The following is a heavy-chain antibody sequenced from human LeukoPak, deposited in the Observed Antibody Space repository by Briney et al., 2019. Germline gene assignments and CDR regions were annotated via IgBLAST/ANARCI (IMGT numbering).Heavy chain of an antibody. CDR1: GGSISSGDYY. D-gene: IGHD3-10*01. CDR2: IYYSGST. CDR3: ARDRLTMVRGVKNWFDP. Sequence: PSQTLSLTCTVSGGSISSGDYYWSWIRQPPGKGLEWIGYIYYSGSTYYNPSLKRRVTISVDTSKNQFSLKLSSVTAADTAVYYCARDRLTMVRGVKNWFDPWGQGTLVTVSS. V-gene: IGHV4-30-4*01. J-gene: IGHJ5*02.